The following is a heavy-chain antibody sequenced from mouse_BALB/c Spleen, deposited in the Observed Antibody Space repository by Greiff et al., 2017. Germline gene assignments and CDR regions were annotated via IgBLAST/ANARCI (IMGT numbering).Heavy chain of an antibody. CDR2: IYPSDSYT. CDR1: GYTFTSYW. J-gene: IGHJ2*01. D-gene: IGHD1-2*01. CDR3: TRGITTAHFDY. V-gene: IGHV1-69*02. Sequence: QVQLQQSGAELVRPGASVKLSCKASGYTFTSYWINWVKQRPGQGLEWIGNIYPSDSYTNYNQKFKDKATLTVDKSSSTAYMQLSSPTSEDSAVYYCTRGITTAHFDYWGQGTTLTVSS.